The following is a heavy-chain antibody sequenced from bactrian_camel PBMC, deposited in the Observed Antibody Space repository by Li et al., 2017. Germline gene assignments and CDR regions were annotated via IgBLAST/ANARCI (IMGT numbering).Heavy chain of an antibody. D-gene: IGHD6*01. CDR1: GFTFNRYG. V-gene: IGHV3S6*01. Sequence: HVQLVESGGGSVQAGGSLRLSCAASGFTFNRYGMSWVRQAPGTGLEWVSGIASDGSNTYYADSVKGRFTISRDNAKNMLYLQMDILKPEDTAVYYCAAGYSTIGTWSGAFASYWGQGTQFTVS. J-gene: IGHJ4*01. CDR2: IASDGSNT. CDR3: AAGYSTIGTWSGAFASY.